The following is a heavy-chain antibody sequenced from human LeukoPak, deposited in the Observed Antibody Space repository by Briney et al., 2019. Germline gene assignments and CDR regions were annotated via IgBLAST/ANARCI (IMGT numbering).Heavy chain of an antibody. CDR3: ARQGTIGTTSPFDI. CDR2: IYYSGST. V-gene: IGHV4-59*08. J-gene: IGHJ3*02. D-gene: IGHD1-1*01. CDR1: GGSIGLYY. Sequence: SETLSLTCTVSGGSIGLYYRTWIRQPPGKGPEWIGYIYYSGSTNYNPSLKSRVTISVDTSRNQFSLKLSSVTAADTAVYYCARQGTIGTTSPFDIWGQGTKVTVSS.